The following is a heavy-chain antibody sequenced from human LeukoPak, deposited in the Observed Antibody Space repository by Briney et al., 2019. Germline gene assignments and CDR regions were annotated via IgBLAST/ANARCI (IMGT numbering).Heavy chain of an antibody. CDR2: IIPVFGTA. D-gene: IGHD6-6*01. CDR3: ARSNGPIAARPGAPINYYYYYMDV. J-gene: IGHJ6*03. V-gene: IGHV1-69*06. CDR1: GVTFSGYA. Sequence: SVKVSCKASGVTFSGYAISWVRQAPGQGLEWMGGIIPVFGTANYAQKFQGRVTITADKSTNTAYMELSSLTSEDTAVFYCARSNGPIAARPGAPINYYYYYMDVWGKGTTVTVSS.